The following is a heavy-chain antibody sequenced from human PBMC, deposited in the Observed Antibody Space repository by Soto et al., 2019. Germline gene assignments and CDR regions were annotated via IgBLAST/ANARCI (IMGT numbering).Heavy chain of an antibody. CDR2: IKSKTDGGTT. CDR1: GFTFSNAW. Sequence: EVQLVESGGGLVKPGGSLRLSCAASGFTFSNAWMNWVRQAPGKGLEWVGRIKSKTDGGTTDYAAPVKGRFTISRDDSKNTLYLQMNSLKTEDTAVYYCTTDPEATVTNLFDPWGQGTLVTVSS. CDR3: TTDPEATVTNLFDP. J-gene: IGHJ5*02. D-gene: IGHD4-4*01. V-gene: IGHV3-15*07.